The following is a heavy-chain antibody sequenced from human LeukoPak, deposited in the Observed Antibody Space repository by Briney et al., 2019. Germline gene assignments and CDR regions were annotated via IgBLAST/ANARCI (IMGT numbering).Heavy chain of an antibody. V-gene: IGHV4-39*01. D-gene: IGHD6-19*01. J-gene: IGHJ4*02. CDR2: IYYSGST. Sequence: SETLSLTCTVSGGSISSSSYYWGWIRQPPGKGLEWIGSIYYSGSTYYNPSLKSRVTISVDTSKNQFSLKLSSVTAADTAVYYCARHGGGITVAGDFDYWGQGTLVTVSS. CDR1: GGSISSSSYY. CDR3: ARHGGGITVAGDFDY.